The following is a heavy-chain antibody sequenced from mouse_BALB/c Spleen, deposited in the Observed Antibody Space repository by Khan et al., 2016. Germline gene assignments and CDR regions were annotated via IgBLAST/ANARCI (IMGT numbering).Heavy chain of an antibody. CDR1: GFTFRSYA. D-gene: IGHD2-1*01. CDR2: ISSDGNT. J-gene: IGHJ2*01. Sequence: EVELVESGGGLVKPGGSLKLSCAASGFTFRSYAMSWVRQTPEKRLEWVASISSDGNTYYSDSVKGRFTISRDNARNILNLQMSSLRSEDTAMYYCEREDYGNYGDYFDYWGQGTTLTVSS. V-gene: IGHV5-6-5*01. CDR3: EREDYGNYGDYFDY.